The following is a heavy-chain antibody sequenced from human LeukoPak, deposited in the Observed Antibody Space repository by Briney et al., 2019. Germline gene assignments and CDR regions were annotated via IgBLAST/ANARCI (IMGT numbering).Heavy chain of an antibody. CDR1: GYSFTSYW. Sequence: GESLKISCKGSGYSFTSYWIGWVRQKPGKGLEWMGIIYPGDSDTKYSPSFQGQVTTSADKSISTAYLQWSSLKASDTAMYYCARYSGYDYQDSTGYYFFDYWGQGTLVTVSS. CDR2: IYPGDSDT. D-gene: IGHD3-22*01. J-gene: IGHJ4*02. CDR3: ARYSGYDYQDSTGYYFFDY. V-gene: IGHV5-51*01.